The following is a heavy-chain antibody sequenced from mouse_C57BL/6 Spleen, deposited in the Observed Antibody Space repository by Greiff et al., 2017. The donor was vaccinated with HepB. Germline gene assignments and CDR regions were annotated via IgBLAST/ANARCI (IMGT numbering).Heavy chain of an antibody. V-gene: IGHV5-6*01. Sequence: EVKLVESGGDLVKPGGSLKLSCAASGFTFSSYGMSWVRQTPDKRLEWVATISSGGSYTYYPDSVKGRFTISRDNAKNTLYLQMSSLKSEDTAMYYCARHVVTRYFDVWGTGTTVTVSS. CDR2: ISSGGSYT. J-gene: IGHJ1*03. CDR3: ARHVVTRYFDV. CDR1: GFTFSSYG. D-gene: IGHD2-5*01.